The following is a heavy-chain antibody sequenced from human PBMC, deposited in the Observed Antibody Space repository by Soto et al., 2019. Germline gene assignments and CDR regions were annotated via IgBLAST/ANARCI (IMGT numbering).Heavy chain of an antibody. CDR1: GGSFSGYY. Sequence: SETLSLTCAVYGGSFSGYYWSWIRQPPGKGLEWIGEINHSGSTNYNPSRKSRVTISVDTSKNQFSLKLSSVTAADTAVYYCARVGSDWTANFDYWGQGTLVTVSS. V-gene: IGHV4-34*01. CDR3: ARVGSDWTANFDY. D-gene: IGHD3-9*01. J-gene: IGHJ4*02. CDR2: INHSGST.